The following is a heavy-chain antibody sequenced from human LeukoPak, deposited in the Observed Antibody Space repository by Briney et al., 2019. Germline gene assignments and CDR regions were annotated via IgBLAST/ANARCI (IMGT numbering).Heavy chain of an antibody. D-gene: IGHD3-10*01. J-gene: IGHJ5*01. V-gene: IGHV5-51*01. CDR2: IYPADSDT. CDR3: ARRNGAYNWFDF. CDR1: GYSFTSYW. Sequence: GESLKISCKGSGYSFTSYWIGWVRQMPGKGLESMGIIYPADSDTRYSPSFQGQVTFSADKSISTVYLQWSGLAASDTAIYYCARRNGAYNWFDFWGQGTLVIVSS.